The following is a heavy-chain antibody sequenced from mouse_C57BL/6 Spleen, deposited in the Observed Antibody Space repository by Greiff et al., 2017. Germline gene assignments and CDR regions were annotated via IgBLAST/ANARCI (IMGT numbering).Heavy chain of an antibody. CDR1: GYTFTDYY. V-gene: IGHV1-26*01. CDR2: INPNNGGT. J-gene: IGHJ4*01. D-gene: IGHD2-5*01. Sequence: EVQLQQSGPELVKPGASVKISCKASGYTFTDYYMNWVKQSHGKSLEWIGDINPNNGGTSYNQKFKGKATLTVDKSSSTAYMELRSLTSEDSAVYYCARSIVKGDYYAMDYWGQGTSVTVSS. CDR3: ARSIVKGDYYAMDY.